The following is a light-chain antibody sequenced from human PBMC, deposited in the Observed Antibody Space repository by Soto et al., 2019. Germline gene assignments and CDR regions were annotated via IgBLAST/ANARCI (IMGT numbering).Light chain of an antibody. CDR2: TTS. Sequence: EIVLSQSPDTLSLSPGERATLSCRASQSISTSYVAWYQQRPGQAPRLLIHTTSNRATGIPDRFTGSGAGADFTLTISRLEPEDFAVYYCHHFGSLPETFGQGTNVE. V-gene: IGKV3-20*01. CDR1: QSISTSY. CDR3: HHFGSLPET. J-gene: IGKJ1*01.